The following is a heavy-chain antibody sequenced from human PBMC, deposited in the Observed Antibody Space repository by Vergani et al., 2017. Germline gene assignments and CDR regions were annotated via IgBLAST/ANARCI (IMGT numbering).Heavy chain of an antibody. V-gene: IGHV4-59*01. D-gene: IGHD1-26*01. CDR3: AEGHSYFDY. CDR2: IYYSGST. CDR1: GGSISSYY. Sequence: QVQLQESGPGLVKPSETLSLTCTVSGGSISSYYWSWIRQPPGKGLEWIGYIYYSGSTNYNPSLKSRVTISVDTSKNQFSLKLSSGTAADTAVYYCAEGHSYFDYWGQGTLVTVSS. J-gene: IGHJ4*02.